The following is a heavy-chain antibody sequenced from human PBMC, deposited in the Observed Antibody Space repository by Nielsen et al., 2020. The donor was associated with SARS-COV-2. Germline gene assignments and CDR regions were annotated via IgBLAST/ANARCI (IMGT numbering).Heavy chain of an antibody. CDR1: GGSISSSSYY. J-gene: IGHJ6*02. CDR3: ASLLRGYSYATAYYYYGMDV. CDR2: IYYSGST. D-gene: IGHD5-18*01. V-gene: IGHV4-39*01. Sequence: GSLRLSCTVSGGSISSSSYYWGWIRQPPGKGLEWIGSIYYSGSTYYNPSLKSRVTISVDTSKNQFSLKLSSVTAADTAVYYCASLLRGYSYATAYYYYGMDVWGQGTTVTVSS.